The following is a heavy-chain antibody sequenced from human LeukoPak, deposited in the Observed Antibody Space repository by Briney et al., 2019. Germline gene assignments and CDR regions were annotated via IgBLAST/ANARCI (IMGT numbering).Heavy chain of an antibody. CDR1: GYTFTSYG. CDR3: ARDRGEVVPAAIPDY. Sequence: ASVKVSCKASGYTFTSYGISWVRQAPGQGLEWMGWISAYNGNTNYAQKLQGRVTMTTDTSTSTAYMELRSLRSDDTAVYYCARDRGEVVPAAIPDYWGQGTLVTVSS. V-gene: IGHV1-18*01. CDR2: ISAYNGNT. J-gene: IGHJ4*02. D-gene: IGHD2-2*01.